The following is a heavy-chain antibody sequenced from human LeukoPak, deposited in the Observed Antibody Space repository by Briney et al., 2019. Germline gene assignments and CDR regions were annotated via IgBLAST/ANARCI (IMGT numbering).Heavy chain of an antibody. Sequence: GESLKISCKGSGYSFTSYWIGWVRQMPGKGLEWMGIIYPGDSDTRYSPSFQGQVTISADKSISTAYLQWSSLKASDTAMYYCASHRGYSGYDWPLDYWGQGTLVTVSS. CDR2: IYPGDSDT. J-gene: IGHJ4*02. V-gene: IGHV5-51*01. CDR1: GYSFTSYW. D-gene: IGHD5-12*01. CDR3: ASHRGYSGYDWPLDY.